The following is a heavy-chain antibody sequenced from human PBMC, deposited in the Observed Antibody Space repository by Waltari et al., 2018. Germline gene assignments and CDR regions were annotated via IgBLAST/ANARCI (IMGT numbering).Heavy chain of an antibody. J-gene: IGHJ5*02. D-gene: IGHD6-13*01. V-gene: IGHV3-23*01. CDR1: GFTFSSSG. Sequence: EVQLLESGGGLGQPGGSLRLSCADSGFTFSSSGMSWVRQAPGKGLEWVSAISGSGDATYYADSVKGRFTVSRDNSKNTLYLQMNSLRAEDTAIYYCAMYTSRRFEPWGPGTLVTVSS. CDR3: AMYTSRRFEP. CDR2: ISGSGDAT.